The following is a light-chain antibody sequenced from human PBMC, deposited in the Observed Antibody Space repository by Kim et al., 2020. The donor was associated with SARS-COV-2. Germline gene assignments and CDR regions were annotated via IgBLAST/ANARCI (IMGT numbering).Light chain of an antibody. CDR2: EVN. Sequence: GQSITVSCSGTSSDVGHYNYVSWYPQHPGKVPKLLIYEVNKRPSGASDRFSGSKSGNTASLTISGLQAEDEADYYCTSYTRSDTWVFGGGTQLTVL. J-gene: IGLJ3*02. V-gene: IGLV2-14*01. CDR3: TSYTRSDTWV. CDR1: SSDVGHYNY.